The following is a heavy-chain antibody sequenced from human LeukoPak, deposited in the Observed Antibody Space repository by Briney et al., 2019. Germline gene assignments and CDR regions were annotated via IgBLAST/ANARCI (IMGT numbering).Heavy chain of an antibody. CDR3: ARAGSYGYWVFDR. CDR1: GCTFTRYG. J-gene: IGHJ2*01. Sequence: GASVQVSCKASGCTFTRYGISWVRQAPGQGLEWMGWSSAYNDNTDYPQKRQGRVTLTTDPPTSTAYMDLRGLRSDDTAVYYCARAGSYGYWVFDRWGRGTLVTVSS. D-gene: IGHD5-18*01. CDR2: SSAYNDNT. V-gene: IGHV1-18*01.